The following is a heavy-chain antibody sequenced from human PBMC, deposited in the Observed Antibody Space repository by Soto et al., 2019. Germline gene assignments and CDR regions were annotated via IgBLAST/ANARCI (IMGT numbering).Heavy chain of an antibody. D-gene: IGHD2-15*01. V-gene: IGHV3-23*01. CDR1: GFTFSDYA. CDR2: LGGSNSDT. CDR3: AKDKVDHNSVWDPFDI. Sequence: EEQLLESGGGLVQPGGSLRLSCAASGFTFSDYAMSWVRQAPGKGLEWVSGLGGSNSDTHYAASVEGRFTVSRDNSRSTLFLQMNSPRVEDTAVYYCAKDKVDHNSVWDPFDIWGQGTMVTVSS. J-gene: IGHJ3*02.